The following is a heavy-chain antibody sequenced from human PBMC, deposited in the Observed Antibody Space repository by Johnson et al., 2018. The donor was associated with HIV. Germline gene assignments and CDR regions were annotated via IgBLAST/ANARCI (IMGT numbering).Heavy chain of an antibody. Sequence: QVQLVESGGGVVQPGRSLRLSCAASGFTFSSYAMHWVRQAPGKGLEWVAVISYDGSNKYYADSVKGRFTISRDNSKNTLYLQRNSLRAEDTAVYYCARERIGYSVSGDAFDIWGQETVVTVSS. V-gene: IGHV3-30*04. CDR3: ARERIGYSVSGDAFDI. CDR2: ISYDGSNK. CDR1: GFTFSSYA. D-gene: IGHD5/OR15-5a*01. J-gene: IGHJ3*02.